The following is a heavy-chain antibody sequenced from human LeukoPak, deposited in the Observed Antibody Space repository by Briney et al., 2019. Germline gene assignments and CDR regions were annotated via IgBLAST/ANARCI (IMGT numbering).Heavy chain of an antibody. Sequence: TGGSLRLSCAASGFTFSSYSMNWVRQAPGKGLEWVSYISSSSSTIYYADSVKGRFTISRDNAKNSLYLQMNSLTAEDAAVYYCARDDYGETLDYWGQGTLVTVSS. D-gene: IGHD4-17*01. V-gene: IGHV3-48*01. J-gene: IGHJ4*02. CDR1: GFTFSSYS. CDR2: ISSSSSTI. CDR3: ARDDYGETLDY.